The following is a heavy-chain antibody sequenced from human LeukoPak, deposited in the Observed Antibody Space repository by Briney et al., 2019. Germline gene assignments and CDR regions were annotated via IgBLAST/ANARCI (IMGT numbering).Heavy chain of an antibody. V-gene: IGHV4-59*01. CDR2: IYYSGST. CDR1: GGSISSYY. D-gene: IGHD6-19*01. CDR3: ARAVSGWYWFDP. J-gene: IGHJ5*02. Sequence: SETLSLTCTVSGGSISSYYWSWIRQPPGKGLEGIGYIYYSGSTNYNPSLKGRFTISVDTSKNQFSLKLSSVTAADTAVYYCARAVSGWYWFDPWGQGTLVTVSS.